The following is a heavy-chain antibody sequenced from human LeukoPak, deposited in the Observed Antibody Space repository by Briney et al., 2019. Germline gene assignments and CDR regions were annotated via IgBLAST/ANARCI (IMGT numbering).Heavy chain of an antibody. D-gene: IGHD3-9*01. J-gene: IGHJ5*02. Sequence: PSETLSLTCTVSGGSISSSSYYWGWIRQPPGKGLEWIGSIYYSGSTYYNPSLKSRVTISVDTSKNQFSLKLSSVTAADTAVYYCARIRDILTVNWFDPWGQGTLVTVSS. V-gene: IGHV4-39*01. CDR3: ARIRDILTVNWFDP. CDR2: IYYSGST. CDR1: GGSISSSSYY.